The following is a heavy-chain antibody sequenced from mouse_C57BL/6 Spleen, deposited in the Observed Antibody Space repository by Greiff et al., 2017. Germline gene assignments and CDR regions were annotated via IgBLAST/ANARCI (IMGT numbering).Heavy chain of an antibody. CDR3: ARDAPFYYGSGYWYFDV. D-gene: IGHD1-1*01. Sequence: EVMLVESGGGLVQSGRSLRLSCATSGFTFSDFYMEWVRQAPGKGLEWIAASRNKANDYTTEYSASVKGRFIVSRDTSQSILYLQMNALRAEDTAIYYGARDAPFYYGSGYWYFDVWGTGTTVTVSS. CDR2: SRNKANDYTT. CDR1: GFTFSDFY. V-gene: IGHV7-1*01. J-gene: IGHJ1*03.